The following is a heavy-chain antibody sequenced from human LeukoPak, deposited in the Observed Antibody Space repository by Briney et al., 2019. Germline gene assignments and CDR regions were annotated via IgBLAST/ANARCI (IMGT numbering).Heavy chain of an antibody. CDR2: IYHSGST. CDR1: GYSISSGYY. D-gene: IGHD2-2*01. V-gene: IGHV4-38-2*01. J-gene: IGHJ5*02. Sequence: PSETLSLTCAVSGYSISSGYYWGWIRQPPGKGLERIGSIYHSGSTYYNPSLKSRVTISVDTSKNQFSLKLSSVTAADTAVYYCARHRLGCSSTSCYPEFDPWGQGTLVTVSS. CDR3: ARHRLGCSSTSCYPEFDP.